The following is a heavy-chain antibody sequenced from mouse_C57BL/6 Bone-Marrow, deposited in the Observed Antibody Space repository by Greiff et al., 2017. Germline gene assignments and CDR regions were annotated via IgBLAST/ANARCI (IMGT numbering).Heavy chain of an antibody. CDR2: IYPGDGDT. D-gene: IGHD1-1*01. CDR1: GYAFSRSW. V-gene: IGHV1-82*01. J-gene: IGHJ2*01. CDR3: ARDYGRNFDY. Sequence: QVQLQQSGPELVKPGASVKISCKASGYAFSRSWMNWVKQRPGKGLEWIGRIYPGDGDTNYNGKFKGKATLTADKSSSTAYMQLSSLTSEDSAVYFCARDYGRNFDYWGQGTTLTVSS.